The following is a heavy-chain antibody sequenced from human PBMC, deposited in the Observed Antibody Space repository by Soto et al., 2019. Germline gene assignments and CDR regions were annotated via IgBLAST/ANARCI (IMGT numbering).Heavy chain of an antibody. CDR3: ARAKGGFGETSDY. J-gene: IGHJ4*02. CDR2: INPNSGGT. D-gene: IGHD3-10*01. V-gene: IGHV1-2*02. Sequence: ASVKVSCKASGYTFTGYCMHWVRQAPGQGLEWMGWINPNSGGTNYAQRFQGRVTMTRHTSISTAYMELSRLRSDDTAVYYCARAKGGFGETSDYWGQGTLVTVSS. CDR1: GYTFTGYC.